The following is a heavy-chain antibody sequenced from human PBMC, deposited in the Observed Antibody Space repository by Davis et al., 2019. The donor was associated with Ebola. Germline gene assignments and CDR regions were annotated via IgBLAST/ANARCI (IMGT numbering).Heavy chain of an antibody. CDR3: ARLAMVQGVIIPYYYYGMDV. CDR1: GYTFTSYD. J-gene: IGHJ6*02. V-gene: IGHV1-8*01. D-gene: IGHD3-10*01. CDR2: MNPNSGNT. Sequence: ASVKVSCKASGYTFTSYDINWVRQATGQGLEWMGWMNPNSGNTGYAQKFQGRVTMTRNTSISTAYMELSSLRSEDTAVYYCARLAMVQGVIIPYYYYGMDVWGQGTTVTVSS.